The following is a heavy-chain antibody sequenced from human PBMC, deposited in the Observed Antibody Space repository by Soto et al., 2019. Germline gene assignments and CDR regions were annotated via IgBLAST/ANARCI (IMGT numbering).Heavy chain of an antibody. CDR1: GFTFNKFA. CDR3: VRQPLATLALYGMDV. J-gene: IGHJ6*02. V-gene: IGHV3-64D*06. D-gene: IGHD6-6*01. Sequence: GGSLRLSCSASGFTFNKFAMHWVRQAPGTGLEYVSAISDTGGSKFHAESVKGRFSISRDNSKDTLFLQMSSLRVEDTAVYYCVRQPLATLALYGMDVWGQGTTVTVSS. CDR2: ISDTGGSK.